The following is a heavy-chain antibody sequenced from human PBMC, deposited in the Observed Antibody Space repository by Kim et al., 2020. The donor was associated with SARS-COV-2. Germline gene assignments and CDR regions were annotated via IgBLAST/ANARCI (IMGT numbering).Heavy chain of an antibody. CDR1: GFIFTGSW. V-gene: IGHV3-74*01. CDR2: INGGGTKI. J-gene: IGHJ4*02. CDR3: VRDVTGAFDN. Sequence: GGSLRLSCAASGFIFTGSWMHWVRQAPGKGLLWVSNINGGGTKINYADSVKGRFTISRDNAKNTVSLEMNSLRADDTAIYYCVRDVTGAFDNWGQGILVTVSS.